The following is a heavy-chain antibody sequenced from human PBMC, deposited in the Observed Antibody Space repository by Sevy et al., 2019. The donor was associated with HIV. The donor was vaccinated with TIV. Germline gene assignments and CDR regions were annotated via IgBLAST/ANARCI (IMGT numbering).Heavy chain of an antibody. Sequence: GGSLRLSCAASGFSFSTHAMHWVRQAPGKGLDWVALISYDGTAKYSADSVKGRFTVSREGSKITLYLQMHSLRPEDSAVYYCAREGGHTSAWTPGNYWGQGTQVTVSS. J-gene: IGHJ4*02. CDR3: AREGGHTSAWTPGNY. D-gene: IGHD6-19*01. V-gene: IGHV3-30-3*01. CDR1: GFSFSTHA. CDR2: ISYDGTAK.